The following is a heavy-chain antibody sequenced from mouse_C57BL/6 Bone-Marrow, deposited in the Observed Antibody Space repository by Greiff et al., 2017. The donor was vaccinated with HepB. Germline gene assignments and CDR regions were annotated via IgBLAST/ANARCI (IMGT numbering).Heavy chain of an antibody. CDR3: ARDGDSSGYDAMDY. Sequence: DVQLVESEGGLVQPGSSMKLSCTASGFTFSDYYMAWVRQVPEKGLEWVANINYDGSSTYYLDSLKSRFIISRDNAKNILYLQMSSLKSEDTATYYCARDGDSSGYDAMDYWGQGTSVTVSS. J-gene: IGHJ4*01. V-gene: IGHV5-16*01. D-gene: IGHD3-2*02. CDR2: INYDGSST. CDR1: GFTFSDYY.